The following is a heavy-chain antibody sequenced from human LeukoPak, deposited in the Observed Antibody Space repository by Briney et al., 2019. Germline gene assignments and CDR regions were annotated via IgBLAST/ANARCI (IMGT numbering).Heavy chain of an antibody. CDR1: GFPFSSFS. CDR3: ARDLISGDYTFDY. D-gene: IGHD4-11*01. V-gene: IGHV3-48*02. CDR2: ISSTSSSI. J-gene: IGHJ4*02. Sequence: GGSLRLSCAASGFPFSSFSMNWVRQAQGKGLEWVSYISSTSSSIYYADSVKGRFTVSRDNAKDSLYLQMNSLRDEDTAVYYCARDLISGDYTFDYWGQGALVTVSS.